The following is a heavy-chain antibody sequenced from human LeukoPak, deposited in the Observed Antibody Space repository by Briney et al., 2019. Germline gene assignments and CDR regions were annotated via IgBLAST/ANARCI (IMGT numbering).Heavy chain of an antibody. Sequence: PGGSLRLSCAASGFTFTYYSRSWVRQAPGKGREWVSSINSGGDVTFYTAPVKGRFTISRDNSKNTLYLQMNSLRGEDTAVYYCAKDRPNYYESNGHYYRLNGDYWGQGTLVTVSS. V-gene: IGHV3-23*01. CDR1: GFTFTYYS. CDR2: INSGGDVT. D-gene: IGHD3-22*01. CDR3: AKDRPNYYESNGHYYRLNGDY. J-gene: IGHJ4*02.